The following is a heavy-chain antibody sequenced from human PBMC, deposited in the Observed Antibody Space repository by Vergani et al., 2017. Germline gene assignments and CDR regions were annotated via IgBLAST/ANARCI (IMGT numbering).Heavy chain of an antibody. J-gene: IGHJ6*02. D-gene: IGHD2-2*01. CDR3: ARDRGGCSSTGCYGACYYYGMDV. CDR1: GFTFSSYW. CDR2: INSDGSST. Sequence: EVQLVESGGGLVQPGGSLRLPCAASGFTFSSYWMHWVRHAPGKGLVWVSRINSDGSSTSYADSVKGRFTISRDNAKNSLYLQMNSLRAEDTAVDYCARDRGGCSSTGCYGACYYYGMDVGGQGTTVTVSS. V-gene: IGHV3-74*01.